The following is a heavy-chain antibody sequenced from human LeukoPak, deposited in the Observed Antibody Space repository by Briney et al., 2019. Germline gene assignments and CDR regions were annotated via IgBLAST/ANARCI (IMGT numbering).Heavy chain of an antibody. CDR1: GGSISSGSYF. D-gene: IGHD2-21*02. Sequence: PSQTLSLTCTVSGGSISSGSYFWSWIRQPAGKRLEWIGRIYTSGSTDYNPSLQSRVTMSVDTSKNQFSLKLNSVTAADTAVYYCARDQQLSYCGGDCYPANWGQGTLVTVSS. V-gene: IGHV4-61*02. CDR3: ARDQQLSYCGGDCYPAN. CDR2: IYTSGST. J-gene: IGHJ4*02.